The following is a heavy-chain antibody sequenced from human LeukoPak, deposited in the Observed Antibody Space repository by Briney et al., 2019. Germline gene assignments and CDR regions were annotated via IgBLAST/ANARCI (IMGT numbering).Heavy chain of an antibody. V-gene: IGHV4-4*07. CDR2: IYTSGST. CDR3: ARGVDSRDCSSTSCFYDY. D-gene: IGHD2-2*01. CDR1: GGSISRDY. J-gene: IGHJ4*02. Sequence: SETLSLTCTVSGGSISRDYWSWIRQPAGKGLEWIGRIYTSGSTNYNPSLKSRVTISVDTSKNQFSLKLSSVTAADTAVYYCARGVDSRDCSSTSCFYDYWGQGTLVTVSS.